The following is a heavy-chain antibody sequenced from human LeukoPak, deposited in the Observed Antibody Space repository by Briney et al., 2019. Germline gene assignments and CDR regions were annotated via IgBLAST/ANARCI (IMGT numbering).Heavy chain of an antibody. J-gene: IGHJ4*02. CDR1: GFTVNDNF. D-gene: IGHD4-17*01. Sequence: GGSLRLSYTASGFTVNDNFMSWVRQAPGKGLEWVSVIYNNGATFYSNSVKGRFTISRDSSKNTLYLQMNSLRVEDTAVYYCARDRRGVHGDHYFDYWGQGTLVTVSS. V-gene: IGHV3-66*01. CDR3: ARDRRGVHGDHYFDY. CDR2: IYNNGAT.